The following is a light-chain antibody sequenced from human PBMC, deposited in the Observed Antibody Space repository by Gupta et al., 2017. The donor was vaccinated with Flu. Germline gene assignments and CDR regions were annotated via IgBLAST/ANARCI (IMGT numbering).Light chain of an antibody. CDR2: RNN. CDR1: SSNIGSST. V-gene: IGLV1-44*01. Sequence: LTQPPSASGTPGQRFTISCSGSSSNIGSSTVNSYQRLPGTAPKLLIYRNNQRPSGVPVRCSGSKSGNSASLAISGRQSEDEADYYCAAWDDSMTGWVFGGGTKLTVL. CDR3: AAWDDSMTGWV. J-gene: IGLJ3*02.